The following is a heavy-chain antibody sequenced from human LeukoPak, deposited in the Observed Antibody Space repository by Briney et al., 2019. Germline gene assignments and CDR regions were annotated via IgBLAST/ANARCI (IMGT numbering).Heavy chain of an antibody. J-gene: IGHJ4*02. CDR1: GGTFSSYA. CDR3: ARDLGDTYYYDSSGSDNFDY. V-gene: IGHV1-69*04. CDR2: IIPILGIA. D-gene: IGHD3-22*01. Sequence: ASVKVSCKASGGTFSSYAISWVRQAPGQGLEWMGRIIPILGIANYAQKFQGRVTITADKSTSTAYMELSSLRSEDTAVYYCARDLGDTYYYDSSGSDNFDYWGQGTLVTVSS.